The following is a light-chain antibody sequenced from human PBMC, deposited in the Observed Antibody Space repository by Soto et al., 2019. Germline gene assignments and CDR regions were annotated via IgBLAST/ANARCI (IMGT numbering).Light chain of an antibody. CDR3: SSYTSSRTLV. Sequence: QSVLTQPASVSGSPGQSMTISCTGTSSDVGGYNYVSWYQQHPGKAPKLMIYEVSNRPSGVSNRFSGSKSGNTASLTISGLQAEDEADYYCSSYTSSRTLVFGGGTKLTVL. J-gene: IGLJ2*01. V-gene: IGLV2-14*01. CDR2: EVS. CDR1: SSDVGGYNY.